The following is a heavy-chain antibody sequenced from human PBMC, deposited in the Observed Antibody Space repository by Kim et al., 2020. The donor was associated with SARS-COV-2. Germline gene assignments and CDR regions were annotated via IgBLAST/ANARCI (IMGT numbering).Heavy chain of an antibody. V-gene: IGHV3-21*01. Sequence: GGSLRLSCAASGFTFSSYSMNWVRQAPGKGLEWVSSISSSSSYIYYADSVKGRFTISRDNAKNSLYLQMNGLRAEDTAVYYCARDPYGGDLFYYYYGMDVWGQGPTVTVSS. D-gene: IGHD2-21*01. CDR3: ARDPYGGDLFYYYYGMDV. CDR1: GFTFSSYS. J-gene: IGHJ6*02. CDR2: ISSSSSYI.